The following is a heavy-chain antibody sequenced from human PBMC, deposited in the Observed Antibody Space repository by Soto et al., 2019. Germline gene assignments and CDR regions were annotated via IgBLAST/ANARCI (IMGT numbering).Heavy chain of an antibody. CDR3: ARSGVIVVGLDV. Sequence: PVRSLRLSCAGTGLTFSTYWMHWVRQAPGKGLEWVSRIKTDGTITGYADSVKGRFTISRDNAKNTLYLQMNSLRAEDTAVYYCARSGVIVVGLDVWGQGTTVTVSS. V-gene: IGHV3-74*01. J-gene: IGHJ6*02. CDR1: GLTFSTYW. CDR2: IKTDGTIT. D-gene: IGHD3-22*01.